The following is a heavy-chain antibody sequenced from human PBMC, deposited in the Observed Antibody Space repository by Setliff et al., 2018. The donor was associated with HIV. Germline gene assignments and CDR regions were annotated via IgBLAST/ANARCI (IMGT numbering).Heavy chain of an antibody. CDR3: ATEGPSETPDAFDI. CDR2: IKQDGSEE. Sequence: GGSLRLSCAASGFTFSDYYMTWVRQAPGKGLEWVANIKQDGSEENYVDSVKGRFTISRDNAKNSLYLQMNSLRAEDTAVYYCATEGPSETPDAFDIWGQGTMVTVSS. J-gene: IGHJ3*02. V-gene: IGHV3-7*01. CDR1: GFTFSDYY.